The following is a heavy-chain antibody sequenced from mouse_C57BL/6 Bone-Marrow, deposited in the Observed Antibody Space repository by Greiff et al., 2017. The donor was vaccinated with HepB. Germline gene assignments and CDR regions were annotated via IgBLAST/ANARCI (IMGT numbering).Heavy chain of an antibody. CDR2: ISNGGGST. V-gene: IGHV5-12*01. D-gene: IGHD1-1*01. CDR1: GFTFSDYY. J-gene: IGHJ4*01. Sequence: EVQRVESGGGLVQPGGSLKLSCAASGFTFSDYYMYWVRQTPEKRLEWVAYISNGGGSTYYPDTVKGRFTISRDNAKNTLYLQMSRLKSEDTAMYYCARITTVVATSYYAMDYWGQGTSVTVSS. CDR3: ARITTVVATSYYAMDY.